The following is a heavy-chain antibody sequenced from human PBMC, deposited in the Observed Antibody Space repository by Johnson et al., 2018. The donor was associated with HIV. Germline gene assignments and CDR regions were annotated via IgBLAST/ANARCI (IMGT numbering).Heavy chain of an antibody. Sequence: QVQLVESGGGLVQPGGSLRLSCAASGFTFSDYYMSWIRQAPGKGLEWVSYISSSGSTSYADSVKGRFTISRDNAKNTLYLQMNSLRAEDTAVYYCARHGTTVVTRGAFDVWGQGTLVTVSS. V-gene: IGHV3-11*04. D-gene: IGHD4-23*01. CDR3: ARHGTTVVTRGAFDV. CDR2: ISSSGST. CDR1: GFTFSDYY. J-gene: IGHJ3*01.